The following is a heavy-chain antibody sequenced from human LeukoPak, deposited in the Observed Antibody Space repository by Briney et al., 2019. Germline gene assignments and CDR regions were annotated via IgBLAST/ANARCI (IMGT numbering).Heavy chain of an antibody. D-gene: IGHD6-19*01. CDR1: GDIVSSNSAA. V-gene: IGHV6-1*01. Sequence: SQTLSLTCAISGDIVSSNSAAWNWIRQSPSRGLEWQGRTYYNSKEYNDYAVSLKSRITINPDTSKNQFSLQLNSVTPEDTAVYYCAKDSGWRFDHWGQGTLVTVTS. CDR2: TYYNSKEYN. CDR3: AKDSGWRFDH. J-gene: IGHJ4*02.